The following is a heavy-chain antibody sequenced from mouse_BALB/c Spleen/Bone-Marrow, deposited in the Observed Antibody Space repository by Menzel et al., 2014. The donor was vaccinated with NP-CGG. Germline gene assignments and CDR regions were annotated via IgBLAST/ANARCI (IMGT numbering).Heavy chain of an antibody. CDR1: GFNIKDTY. CDR2: IDPANGHT. D-gene: IGHD2-4*01. V-gene: IGHV14-3*02. J-gene: IGHJ1*01. CDR3: ATMITDWCVEG. Sequence: LPQFGTELVTPGASLRLSCKVSGFNIKDTYMHWVKQRPEQGLEWIGRIDPANGHTKYDPKFQGKATITADTSSNTAYLQLSSLTSEDTAVYYCATMITDWCVEGWGAGTTVTVS.